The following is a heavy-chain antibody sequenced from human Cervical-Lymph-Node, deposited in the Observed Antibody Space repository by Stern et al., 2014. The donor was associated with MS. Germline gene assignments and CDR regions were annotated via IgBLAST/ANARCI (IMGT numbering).Heavy chain of an antibody. CDR2: IKSKKDGETT. CDR3: ARGGGVNDY. J-gene: IGHJ4*02. V-gene: IGHV3-15*01. CDR1: GFPFNTAW. D-gene: IGHD4-23*01. Sequence: EQLVQSGGDLVKPGGSLRLSCVASGFPFNTAWMSWVRQVPGRGLEWGGRIKSKKDGETTDAAAPGIGRFTISRDDSKNTLYLQMNSLKTEDTALYYCARGGGVNDYWGQGTLVAVSS.